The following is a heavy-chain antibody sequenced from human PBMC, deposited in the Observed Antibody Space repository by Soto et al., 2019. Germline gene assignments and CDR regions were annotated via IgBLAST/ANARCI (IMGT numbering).Heavy chain of an antibody. V-gene: IGHV1-18*01. CDR1: GYTFITCG. Sequence: ASVKVSCKASGYTFITCGISWVRKGPGQGVEWMGWISTYNGNTNYAQKLQGRVTMTTDTFTSTAYMELRCLRSDDTAVYYCVRDLDGSGSYYTDYWGQVTLVTFST. CDR3: VRDLDGSGSYYTDY. D-gene: IGHD3-10*01. CDR2: ISTYNGNT. J-gene: IGHJ4*02.